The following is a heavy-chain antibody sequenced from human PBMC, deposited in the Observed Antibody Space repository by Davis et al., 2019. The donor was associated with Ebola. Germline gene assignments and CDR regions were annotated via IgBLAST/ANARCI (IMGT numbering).Heavy chain of an antibody. Sequence: GESLKISCAASGFTFSSYAMSWVRQAPGKGLEWVSAISGSGGSTYYADSVKGRFTISRDNSKNTLYLQMNSLRAEDTAVYYCAKERQWLTQEFDYWGQGTLVTVSS. CDR2: ISGSGGST. D-gene: IGHD6-19*01. J-gene: IGHJ4*02. V-gene: IGHV3-23*01. CDR1: GFTFSSYA. CDR3: AKERQWLTQEFDY.